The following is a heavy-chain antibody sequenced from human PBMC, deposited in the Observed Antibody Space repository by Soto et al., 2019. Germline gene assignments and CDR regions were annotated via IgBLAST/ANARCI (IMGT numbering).Heavy chain of an antibody. CDR2: MNPNSGNT. Sequence: ASVKVSCKASGYTFTSYDINWVRQATGQGLEWMGWMNPNSGNTGYAQKFQGRVTMTRNTSISTAYMELSSLRSEDTAVYYCARGRGYDYVWGSYRLEYYWGQGTLVTVSS. CDR3: ARGRGYDYVWGSYRLEYY. J-gene: IGHJ4*02. D-gene: IGHD3-16*02. V-gene: IGHV1-8*01. CDR1: GYTFTSYD.